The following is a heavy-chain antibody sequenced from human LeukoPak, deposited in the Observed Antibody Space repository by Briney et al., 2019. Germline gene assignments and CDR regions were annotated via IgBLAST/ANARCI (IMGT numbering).Heavy chain of an antibody. J-gene: IGHJ6*04. CDR2: INPNSGGT. Sequence: ASVKVSCKASGYTFTGYYMHWVRQAPGQGLEWMGWINPNSGGTNYAQKFQGRVTMTRDTSISTAYMELSRLRSDDTAVYYCARVDGYCSSTSCWTGLDVWGKGTTVTVSS. V-gene: IGHV1-2*02. D-gene: IGHD2-2*03. CDR3: ARVDGYCSSTSCWTGLDV. CDR1: GYTFTGYY.